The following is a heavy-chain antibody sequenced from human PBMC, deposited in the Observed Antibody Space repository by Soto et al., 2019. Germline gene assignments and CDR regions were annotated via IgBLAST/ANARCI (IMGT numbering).Heavy chain of an antibody. V-gene: IGHV3-30-3*01. J-gene: IGHJ4*01. CDR2: ISYDGSNK. CDR3: GRSDYYDSSGYSTIPIY. Sequence: GVSLRLSCAASGFTFSSYAMHWVRQAPGKGLEWVAVISYDGSNKYYADSVKGRFTISRDNSKNTLYLQMNSLRAEDTAVYYCGRSDYYDSSGYSTIPIYWGHGTLVIVSS. D-gene: IGHD3-22*01. CDR1: GFTFSSYA.